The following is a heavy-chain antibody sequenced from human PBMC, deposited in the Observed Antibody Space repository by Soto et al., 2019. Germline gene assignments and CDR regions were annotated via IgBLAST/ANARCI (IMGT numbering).Heavy chain of an antibody. D-gene: IGHD4-17*01. V-gene: IGHV3-30-3*01. CDR2: ISYDGSNK. Sequence: QVQLVESGGGVVQPGRSLRLSCAASGFTFSSYAMHWVRQAPGKGLEWVAVISYDGSNKYYADSVKGRFTISRDNSKNTLYLQMNSLRAEDTAVYYYARDGGYGDYLDYWGQGTLVTVSS. J-gene: IGHJ4*02. CDR3: ARDGGYGDYLDY. CDR1: GFTFSSYA.